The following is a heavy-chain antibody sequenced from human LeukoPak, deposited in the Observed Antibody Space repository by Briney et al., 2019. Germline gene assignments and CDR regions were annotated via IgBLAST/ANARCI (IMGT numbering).Heavy chain of an antibody. V-gene: IGHV3-72*01. Sequence: PGGSLRLSCAASGFTFSDQYMDWVRQAPGKGLEWVGRTRNKANSYTTEYAASVKGRFIISRDDSKNSLYLQMNSLKTEDTAVYYCARAPITVAGIDYWGQGTVVTVSS. CDR3: ARAPITVAGIDY. CDR1: GFTFSDQY. J-gene: IGHJ4*02. D-gene: IGHD6-19*01. CDR2: TRNKANSYTT.